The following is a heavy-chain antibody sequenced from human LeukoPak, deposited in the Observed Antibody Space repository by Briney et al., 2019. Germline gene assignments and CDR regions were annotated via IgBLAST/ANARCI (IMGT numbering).Heavy chain of an antibody. CDR3: ARESPYSSGWYAMLIDY. J-gene: IGHJ4*02. Sequence: SETLSLTCTVSGGSISSGGYYWSWIRQHPGKGLEWIGYIYYSGSTYYNPSLKSRVTISVDTSKNQFSLKLSSVTAADTAVYYCARESPYSSGWYAMLIDYWGQGTLVTVSS. CDR1: GGSISSGGYY. V-gene: IGHV4-31*03. CDR2: IYYSGST. D-gene: IGHD6-19*01.